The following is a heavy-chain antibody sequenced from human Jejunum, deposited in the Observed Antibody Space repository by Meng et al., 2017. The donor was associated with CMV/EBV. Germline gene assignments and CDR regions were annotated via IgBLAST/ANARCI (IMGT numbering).Heavy chain of an antibody. Sequence: SGFVLSGYFMHWVRQPPGKGLEWVVVTFPGGNSQYYGDSVKGRFTVSRDNSKNMLWLQMNSLSDEDTAVYYCVRETSYGQHSGMDVWGQGTTVTVSS. V-gene: IGHV3-30*03. D-gene: IGHD1-1*01. CDR3: VRETSYGQHSGMDV. CDR2: TFPGGNSQ. CDR1: GFVLSGYF. J-gene: IGHJ6*02.